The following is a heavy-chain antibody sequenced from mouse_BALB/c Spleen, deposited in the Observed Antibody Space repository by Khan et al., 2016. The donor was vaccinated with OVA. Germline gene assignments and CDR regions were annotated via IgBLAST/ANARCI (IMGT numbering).Heavy chain of an antibody. D-gene: IGHD3-1*01. V-gene: IGHV3-6*02. CDR2: IRYDGNT. CDR3: ARGGSSGPAWFTY. CDR1: GYSITNGYF. Sequence: EVQLQESGPGLVKPSQSLSLTCSVTGYSITNGYFWNWIRQFPGNNLEWMGYIRYDGNTNYNPSLKNRISITRDTSKNQFFLNLNSVTPEDTATYYCARGGSSGPAWFTYWGQGNLVTVFA. J-gene: IGHJ3*01.